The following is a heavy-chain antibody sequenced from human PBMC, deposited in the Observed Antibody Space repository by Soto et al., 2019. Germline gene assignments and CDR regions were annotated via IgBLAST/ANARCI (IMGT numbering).Heavy chain of an antibody. J-gene: IGHJ4*02. CDR3: ARSIVVVTARDY. Sequence: ASVKVSCKASGYTFTSYSMHWVRQAPGQRLEWMGWINAGNGNTKYSQKFQGRVTITRDTSASTAYMELSSLSSEDTAVYYCARSIVVVTARDYWGQGTLVTVSS. V-gene: IGHV1-3*01. CDR1: GYTFTSYS. CDR2: INAGNGNT. D-gene: IGHD2-21*02.